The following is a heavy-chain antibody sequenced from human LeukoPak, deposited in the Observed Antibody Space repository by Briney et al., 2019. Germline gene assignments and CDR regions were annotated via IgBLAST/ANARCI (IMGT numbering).Heavy chain of an antibody. CDR3: ARGVYIAAAQYGY. Sequence: GGSLRLSCAASGFTFSSYAMSWVRQAPGKGLEWVSAISGSGGSTYCADSVKGRFTISRDNSKNTLYLQMNGLRAEDTAVYYCARGVYIAAAQYGYWGQGTLVTVSS. J-gene: IGHJ4*02. CDR2: ISGSGGST. D-gene: IGHD6-13*01. CDR1: GFTFSSYA. V-gene: IGHV3-23*01.